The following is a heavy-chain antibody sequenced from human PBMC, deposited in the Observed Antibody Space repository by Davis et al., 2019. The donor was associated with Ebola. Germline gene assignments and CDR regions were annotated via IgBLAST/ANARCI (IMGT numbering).Heavy chain of an antibody. CDR3: ARPDNIGYYFDY. J-gene: IGHJ4*02. CDR1: GYTFTDYW. D-gene: IGHD6-13*01. V-gene: IGHV5-51*01. Sequence: GESLKISCKASGYTFTDYWIGWVRQMPGKGLEWMGLMHPRNSDTRYSPSFLGQVTISADKSTSTTYLQWSSLKDSDTAMYYCARPDNIGYYFDYWGQGTLVTVSS. CDR2: MHPRNSDT.